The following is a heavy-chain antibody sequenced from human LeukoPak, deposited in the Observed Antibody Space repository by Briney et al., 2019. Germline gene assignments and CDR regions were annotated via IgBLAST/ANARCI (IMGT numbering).Heavy chain of an antibody. CDR1: GFTLSDYA. CDR2: ISYVGGEI. V-gene: IGHV3-30*01. Sequence: GGSLRLSCAASGFTLSDYAMHWVRPAPGKGLEWLAVISYVGGEIYYADAVKGRFTISRDDSKNTLYLQMNSLRAEDTAVYYCVRDGYNGSPFDYWGQGTLVTVSS. CDR3: VRDGYNGSPFDY. J-gene: IGHJ4*02. D-gene: IGHD5-24*01.